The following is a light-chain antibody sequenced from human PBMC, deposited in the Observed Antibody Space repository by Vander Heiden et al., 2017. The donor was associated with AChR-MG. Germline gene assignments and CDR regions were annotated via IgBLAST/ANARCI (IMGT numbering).Light chain of an antibody. CDR1: SYNIGSNY. CDR3: AAWDDSRSGWV. CDR2: RNN. Sequence: QSVLTQPPSASGTHGQRVTIPCSGSSYNIGSNYVYGYQQHPGAAPKLLIYRNNQRLSGVPDRFSGSKSGTSASLARSGLRSEDEDDYYCAAWDDSRSGWVFGGGTKLTVL. J-gene: IGLJ3*02. V-gene: IGLV1-47*01.